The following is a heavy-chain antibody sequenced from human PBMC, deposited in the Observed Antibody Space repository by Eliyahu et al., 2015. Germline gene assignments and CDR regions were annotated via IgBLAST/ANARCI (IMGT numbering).Heavy chain of an antibody. CDR1: GFTFSSYW. CDR3: ARVGYYDFWSGYYTFDY. J-gene: IGHJ4*02. V-gene: IGHV3-7*01. CDR2: IKQDGSEK. Sequence: AASGFTFSSYWMSWVRQAPGKGLEWVANIKQDGSEKYYVDSVKGRFTISRDNAKNSLYLQMNSLRAEDTAVYYCARVGYYDFWSGYYTFDYWGQGTLVTVSS. D-gene: IGHD3-3*01.